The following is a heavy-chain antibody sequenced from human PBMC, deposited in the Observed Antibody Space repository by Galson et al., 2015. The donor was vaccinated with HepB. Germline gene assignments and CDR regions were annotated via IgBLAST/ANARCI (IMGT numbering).Heavy chain of an antibody. CDR2: ISGSGLFK. Sequence: SLRLSCAASGFTFSHYWMHWVRQVPGKGLAWVSGISGSGLFKNSADSVTGRFAISRDNSKNTLYLQMNGLGAGDTALYFCARPRDVGSGWTRVEWFFDLWGRGTLVTVSS. V-gene: IGHV3-23*01. CDR1: GFTFSHYW. J-gene: IGHJ2*01. CDR3: ARPRDVGSGWTRVEWFFDL. D-gene: IGHD6-19*01.